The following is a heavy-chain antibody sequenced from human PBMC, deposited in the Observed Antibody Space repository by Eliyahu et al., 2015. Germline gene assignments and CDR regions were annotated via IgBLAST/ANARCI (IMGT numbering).Heavy chain of an antibody. Sequence: VQLVQSGAEVKKPGASVKVSCKTSGYTFTGYYIHWVRQAPGQGLEWMGWINPNSGGTNYAQKFQGWVTMTRDTSISTAYMELSRLKSDDTAVYYCARTLVYAMGGLDVWGQGTTLTVSS. CDR1: GYTFTGYY. CDR3: ARTLVYAMGGLDV. J-gene: IGHJ6*02. D-gene: IGHD2-8*01. V-gene: IGHV1-2*04. CDR2: INPNSGGT.